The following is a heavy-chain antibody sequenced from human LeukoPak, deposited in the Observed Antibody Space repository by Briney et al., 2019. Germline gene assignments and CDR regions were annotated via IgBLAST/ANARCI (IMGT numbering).Heavy chain of an antibody. V-gene: IGHV1-2*02. CDR3: ARARSIAARGYYYYYMDV. CDR2: INPNSGGT. D-gene: IGHD6-6*01. J-gene: IGHJ6*03. CDR1: GYTFTGYY. Sequence: ASVKVSCKASGYTFTGYYMHWVRQAPGQGLERMGWINPNSGGTNYAQKFQGRVTMTRDTSISTAYMELSRLRSDDTAVYYCARARSIAARGYYYYYMDVWGKGTTVTVSS.